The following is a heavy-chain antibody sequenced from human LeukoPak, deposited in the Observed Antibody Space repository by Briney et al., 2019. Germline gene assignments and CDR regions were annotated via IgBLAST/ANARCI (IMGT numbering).Heavy chain of an antibody. D-gene: IGHD1-7*01. CDR3: ARVLNWSYDY. CDR2: INPNGGDT. CDR1: GYTFISYF. J-gene: IGHJ4*02. V-gene: IGHV1-46*01. Sequence: ASVKVSCKASGYTFISYFIHWVRQALGQGLEWMGMINPNGGDTSYSQNFQGRVTMTTDTSTSTVYMELSSLRSEDTALYYCARVLNWSYDYWGQGTLVTVSS.